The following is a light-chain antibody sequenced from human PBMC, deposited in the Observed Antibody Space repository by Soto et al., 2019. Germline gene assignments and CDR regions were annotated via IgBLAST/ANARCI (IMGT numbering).Light chain of an antibody. CDR3: QQYNNWPPLT. V-gene: IGKV3-15*01. Sequence: EIVMTQSPDTLSVCPGERATLYCRASQSVRSNLAWYQQKPGQAPRLLIYGASTRATGIPDRFSGSGSGTEFTLTISSLQSEDFAVYYGQQYNNWPPLTFGGGTKVEI. CDR1: QSVRSN. CDR2: GAS. J-gene: IGKJ4*01.